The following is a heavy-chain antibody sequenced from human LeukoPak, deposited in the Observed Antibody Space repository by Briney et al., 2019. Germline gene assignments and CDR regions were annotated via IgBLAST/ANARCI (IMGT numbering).Heavy chain of an antibody. CDR3: ARTGFSVGYGP. CDR1: GGSISSGSYY. CDR2: IYTSGST. V-gene: IGHV4-61*02. D-gene: IGHD1-26*01. J-gene: IGHJ5*02. Sequence: SETLSLTCTVSGGSISSGSYYWSWIRQPAGKGLEWIGRIYTSGSTNYNPSLKSRVTISVDTSKNQFSLKLSSVTAADTAVYYCARTGFSVGYGPWGQGTLVTVSS.